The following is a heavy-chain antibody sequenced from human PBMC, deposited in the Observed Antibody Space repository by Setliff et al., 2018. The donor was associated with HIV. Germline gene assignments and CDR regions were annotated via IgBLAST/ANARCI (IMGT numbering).Heavy chain of an antibody. V-gene: IGHV3-23*01. D-gene: IGHD5-12*01. Sequence: GGSLRLSCAASGITLSNYAMSWVRQAPGKGLEWVSGISLSGGSTYYADSVKGRFTIFRDNSKNTVFLQMNSLRREDTGVYYCAKGRWPVNVVSTIIRYYYYMDVWGSGTTVTVSS. CDR2: ISLSGGST. J-gene: IGHJ6*03. CDR1: GITLSNYA. CDR3: AKGRWPVNVVSTIIRYYYYMDV.